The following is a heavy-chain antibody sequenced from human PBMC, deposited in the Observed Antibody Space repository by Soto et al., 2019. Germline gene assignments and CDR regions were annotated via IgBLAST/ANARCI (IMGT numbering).Heavy chain of an antibody. CDR2: INGGNGDT. CDR1: GYTFTGYA. V-gene: IGHV1-3*01. CDR3: ARGYCSSTSCQYYFDF. D-gene: IGHD2-2*01. J-gene: IGHJ4*02. Sequence: PGPSVKVSCKASGYTFTGYAIHWVRQAPGQRHEWMGWINGGNGDTKYSQKFQGRVTITRDTSASTAYMELTSLGSEDTAVYHCARGYCSSTSCQYYFDFWGQGTLVTVSS.